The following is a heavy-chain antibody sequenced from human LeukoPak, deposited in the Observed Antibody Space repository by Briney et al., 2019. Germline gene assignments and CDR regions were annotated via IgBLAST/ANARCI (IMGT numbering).Heavy chain of an antibody. V-gene: IGHV3-74*01. J-gene: IGHJ4*02. CDR2: INRDGRST. CDR3: ARDCVYCTRATCSSHLPEPPSLDY. D-gene: IGHD2-2*01. CDR1: GFTFSSDW. Sequence: GGSLRLSCAASGFTFSSDWMHWVRQAPGKGLVWVSRINRDGRSTTYADSVKGRFTISRDNSKNTLYLQMNSLRAEDTAVYYCARDCVYCTRATCSSHLPEPPSLDYWGQGTLVTVSS.